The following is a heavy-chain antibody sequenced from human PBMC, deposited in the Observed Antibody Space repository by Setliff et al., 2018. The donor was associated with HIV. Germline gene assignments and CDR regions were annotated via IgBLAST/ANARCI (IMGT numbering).Heavy chain of an antibody. J-gene: IGHJ6*03. Sequence: GASVKVSCKASGYTFTSYDINWVRQATGQGLEWMGWMNPNSGNTGYAQKFQGRVTITRNTSISTAYMELSSLRSEDTAVYYCARVSRGGWQQLARWDYYYMDVWGKGTTVTVS. CDR2: MNPNSGNT. CDR1: GYTFTSYD. CDR3: ARVSRGGWQQLARWDYYYMDV. D-gene: IGHD6-13*01. V-gene: IGHV1-8*03.